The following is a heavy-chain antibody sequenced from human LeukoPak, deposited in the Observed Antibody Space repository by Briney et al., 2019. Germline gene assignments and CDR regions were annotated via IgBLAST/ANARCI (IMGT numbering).Heavy chain of an antibody. V-gene: IGHV5-51*01. D-gene: IGHD1-26*01. Sequence: GGSLRLSCKGSGYSFTSYWIGWVRQMPGKGLEWMGIIYPGDSDTRYSPSFQGQVTISADKSISTAYLQWSSLKASDTAMYYCARRSGGSYRYNWFDPWGQGTLVTVSS. J-gene: IGHJ5*02. CDR1: GYSFTSYW. CDR2: IYPGDSDT. CDR3: ARRSGGSYRYNWFDP.